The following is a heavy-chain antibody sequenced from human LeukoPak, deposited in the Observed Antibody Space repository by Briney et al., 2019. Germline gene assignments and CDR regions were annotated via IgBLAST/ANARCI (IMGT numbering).Heavy chain of an antibody. V-gene: IGHV3-23*01. CDR3: AKSRDILTGYYVDYFDY. Sequence: GGSLRLSCAAAGFTFSSYAMSWVRQAPGKGLEWVSAINGSGGSTYYADSVKGRFTISRDNSKNTLYLQMNSLRAEDAAVYYCAKSRDILTGYYVDYFDYWGEGTLVTVSS. CDR1: GFTFSSYA. CDR2: INGSGGST. D-gene: IGHD3-9*01. J-gene: IGHJ4*02.